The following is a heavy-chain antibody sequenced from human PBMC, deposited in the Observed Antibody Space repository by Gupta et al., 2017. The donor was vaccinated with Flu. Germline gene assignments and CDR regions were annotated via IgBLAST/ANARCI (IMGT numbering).Heavy chain of an antibody. CDR1: GDSIIGSY. CDR3: AGVSSVINHDASDV. V-gene: IGHV4-59*03. J-gene: IGHJ3*01. CDR2: IYYSGST. D-gene: IGHD3-10*01. Sequence: QVPLQESGPGLVKPSESLSLTCTVSGDSIIGSYWNWIRQSPGNGLEWIGNIYYSGSTNYNPALKSRVSMAIDTSKNQFSLKCTAVTDADTARYDGAGVSSVINHDASDV.